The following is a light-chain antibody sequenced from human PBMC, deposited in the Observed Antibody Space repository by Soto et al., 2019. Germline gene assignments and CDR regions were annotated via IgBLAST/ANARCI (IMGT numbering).Light chain of an antibody. J-gene: IGKJ5*01. CDR2: DAS. V-gene: IGKV3-11*01. Sequence: EIVLTQSPATLSLSPGERATLSCRASQSVSSYLAWYQQKPGQAPRLLIYDASNRATGIPARFSGSGSGTHFTLTISILEPEDFAVYYCQQRSNWPITFGQGTRLEIK. CDR3: QQRSNWPIT. CDR1: QSVSSY.